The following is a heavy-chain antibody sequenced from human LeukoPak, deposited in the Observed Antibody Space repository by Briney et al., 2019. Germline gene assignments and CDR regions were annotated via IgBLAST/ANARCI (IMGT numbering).Heavy chain of an antibody. CDR2: INPNSGGT. D-gene: IGHD2-15*01. V-gene: IGHV1-2*02. CDR3: ARDYPNCSGGSCYILHGWFDP. CDR1: GYTFTGYY. J-gene: IGHJ5*02. Sequence: ASVKVSCKASGYTFTGYYMHWVRQAPGQGLEWMGWINPNSGGTNYAQKFQGRVTMTRDTSISTAYMELSRLRSDDTAVYYCARDYPNCSGGSCYILHGWFDPWGQGTLVTVSS.